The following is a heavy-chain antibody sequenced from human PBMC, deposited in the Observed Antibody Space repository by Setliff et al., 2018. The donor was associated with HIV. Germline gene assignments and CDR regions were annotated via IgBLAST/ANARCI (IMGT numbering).Heavy chain of an antibody. CDR2: IYASGKT. CDR1: GDSLNTYY. J-gene: IGHJ4*02. CDR3: ARGNNDLESFDY. V-gene: IGHV4-4*07. D-gene: IGHD3-3*01. Sequence: SETLSLTCNVSGDSLNTYYCSWIRQSGGKGLEWIGRIYASGKTTFNPSLKSRVRMSVDTSKNQFSLKLTSVTASDTAGYYCARGNNDLESFDYWGQGALVTVSS.